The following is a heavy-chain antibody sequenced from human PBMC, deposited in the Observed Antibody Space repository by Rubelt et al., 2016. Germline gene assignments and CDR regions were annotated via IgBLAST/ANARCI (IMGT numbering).Heavy chain of an antibody. CDR2: IYYSGST. J-gene: IGHJ4*02. Sequence: QVQLQESGPGLVKPSETLSLTCTVSGGSISSYYWSWIRQPPGKGLEWIGYIYYSGSTNYNPSLKSRVTISVDTSKNQFSLKLSSVTAADTAVYYCARNRRGNRTYYVDYWGQGTLVTVSS. CDR1: GGSISSYY. V-gene: IGHV4-59*01. CDR3: ARNRRGNRTYYVDY. D-gene: IGHD1-14*01.